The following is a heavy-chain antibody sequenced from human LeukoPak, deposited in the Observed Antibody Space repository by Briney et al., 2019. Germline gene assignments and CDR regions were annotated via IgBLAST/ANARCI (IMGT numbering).Heavy chain of an antibody. CDR2: IYSGGST. V-gene: IGHV3-53*01. CDR3: AKDSHWILFDD. D-gene: IGHD2-2*03. Sequence: GGSLRLSCAASGFTVSSNYMNWVRQAPGKGLEWVSVIYSGGSTYYADSVKGRFTISRDNSKNTLYLQMNSLRDEDTAVYYCAKDSHWILFDDWGQGTLVTVSS. J-gene: IGHJ4*02. CDR1: GFTVSSNY.